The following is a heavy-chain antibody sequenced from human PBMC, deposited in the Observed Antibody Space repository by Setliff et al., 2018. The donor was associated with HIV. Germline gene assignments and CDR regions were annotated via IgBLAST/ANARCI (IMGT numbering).Heavy chain of an antibody. V-gene: IGHV4-31*03. D-gene: IGHD3-10*01. CDR1: GDSINSGNYY. CDR2: IYYSGST. J-gene: IGHJ4*02. CDR3: ATSPAGEILGSRPFYFDY. Sequence: PSETLSLTCTVSGDSINSGNYYWSWIRQHPGKGLEWIGYIYYSGSTYYSPSRKSRVTISEDTSKNQFSLKMRSVTAADTAVYYCATSPAGEILGSRPFYFDYWGQGTLVTVS.